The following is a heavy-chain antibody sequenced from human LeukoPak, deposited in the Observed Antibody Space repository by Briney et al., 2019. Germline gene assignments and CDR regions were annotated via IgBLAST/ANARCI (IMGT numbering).Heavy chain of an antibody. D-gene: IGHD1-26*01. CDR1: GFTFSSYA. CDR2: ISGSGGTT. V-gene: IGHV3-23*01. CDR3: AKDQSSGSLDY. Sequence: PGGSLRLSCVASGFTFSSYAMSWVRQAPGKGLEWVSSISGSGGTTHYADSVKGRFTISRDNSKSTLFLQMNSLRAEDTAVYYCAKDQSSGSLDYWGQGTLVTVSS. J-gene: IGHJ4*02.